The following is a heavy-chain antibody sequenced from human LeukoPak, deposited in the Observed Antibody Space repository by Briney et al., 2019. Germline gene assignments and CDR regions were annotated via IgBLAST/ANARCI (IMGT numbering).Heavy chain of an antibody. V-gene: IGHV4-39*01. Sequence: SETLSLTCAVSGGSISSSSYFWGWIRQPPGKGLEWIGSIYNSGTTYYNPSLKSRVTISVYTSKNQFSLKLSSVTAADTAVYYCARHADSSGYYFFDYWGQGTLGTVSS. CDR3: ARHADSSGYYFFDY. J-gene: IGHJ4*02. CDR1: GGSISSSSYF. CDR2: IYNSGTT. D-gene: IGHD3-22*01.